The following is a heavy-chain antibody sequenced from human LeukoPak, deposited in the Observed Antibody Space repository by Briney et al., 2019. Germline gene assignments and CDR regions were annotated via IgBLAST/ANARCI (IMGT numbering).Heavy chain of an antibody. D-gene: IGHD3-10*01. Sequence: GGSLRLSCAASGFTFSSYWMHWVRQAPAKGLVWVSRINSDGSSTSYADSVKGRFTISRDNAKNTLYLQMNSLRAEDTAVYYCARERRGAEAFDIWGQGTMVTVSS. CDR3: ARERRGAEAFDI. V-gene: IGHV3-74*01. CDR2: INSDGSST. J-gene: IGHJ3*02. CDR1: GFTFSSYW.